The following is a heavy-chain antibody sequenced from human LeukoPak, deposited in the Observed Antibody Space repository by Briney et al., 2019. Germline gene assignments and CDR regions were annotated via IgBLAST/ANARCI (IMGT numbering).Heavy chain of an antibody. V-gene: IGHV3-66*01. CDR1: GFTVSTNY. Sequence: PGGSLRLSCAASGFTVSTNYMSWVRQAPGKGLEWVSVIYSGDSTYYADSVKGRFTISRDISKNTLYLQMNSLRAEDTAVYYCAKVLQTPRKGPFYYYMDVWGKGTTVTVSS. CDR3: AKVLQTPRKGPFYYYMDV. CDR2: IYSGDST. J-gene: IGHJ6*03.